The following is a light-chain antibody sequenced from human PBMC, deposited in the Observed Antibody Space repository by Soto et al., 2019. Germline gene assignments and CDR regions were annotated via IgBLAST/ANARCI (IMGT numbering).Light chain of an antibody. J-gene: IGKJ4*01. CDR1: QSVSSNY. V-gene: IGKV3-20*01. CDR3: QQYGTSFLT. CDR2: DAS. Sequence: EIVLTQSPCTLSLSPWERATLSCMASQSVSSNYLAWYQQKPGQAPRLLIYDASSRATGIPDRFSGSGSGTDFTLTISRLEPEDFEVYYCQQYGTSFLTFGGGTKVDIK.